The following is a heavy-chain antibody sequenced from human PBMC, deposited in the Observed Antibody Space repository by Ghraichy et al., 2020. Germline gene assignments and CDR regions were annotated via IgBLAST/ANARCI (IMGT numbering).Heavy chain of an antibody. CDR1: EFTFRNYW. CDR3: ARSRRRPGDEERSMVPFDY. V-gene: IGHV3-74*01. D-gene: IGHD4/OR15-4a*01. J-gene: IGHJ4*02. Sequence: GESLRLSCAASEFTFRNYWMHWVRQAPGKGLMWVSRVNDDGTGTTYADSVKGRFTISRDNVKNTVYLQINSLRAEDTAVYYCARSRRRPGDEERSMVPFDYWGQGTLVTVSS. CDR2: VNDDGTGT.